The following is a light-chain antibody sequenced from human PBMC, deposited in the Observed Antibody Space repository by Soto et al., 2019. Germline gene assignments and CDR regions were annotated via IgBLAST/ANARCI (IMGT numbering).Light chain of an antibody. CDR1: QSISTN. V-gene: IGKV1-39*01. CDR3: QQSYSKRT. Sequence: DIQMTQSPSSLSASVGDRVTITCRASQSISTNLNWFQQKPGKAPKLLIYAASSLQSGVPSRFSGSGYGTDFTLTISSLQPEDFATYYCQQSYSKRTFRKGTKVDI. CDR2: AAS. J-gene: IGKJ1*01.